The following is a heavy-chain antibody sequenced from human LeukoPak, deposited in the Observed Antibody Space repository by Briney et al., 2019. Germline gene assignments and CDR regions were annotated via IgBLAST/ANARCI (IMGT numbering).Heavy chain of an antibody. J-gene: IGHJ4*02. CDR3: ARDHYHSSDY. Sequence: GGSLRLSCAVSGFIFDDYAMHWVRQAPGKGLEWVAFIRYDGSNKYYADSVKGRFTISRDNSKNTLYLQMNSLRAEDTAVYYCARDHYHSSDYWGQGTLVTVSS. V-gene: IGHV3-30*02. D-gene: IGHD3-22*01. CDR2: IRYDGSNK. CDR1: GFIFDDYA.